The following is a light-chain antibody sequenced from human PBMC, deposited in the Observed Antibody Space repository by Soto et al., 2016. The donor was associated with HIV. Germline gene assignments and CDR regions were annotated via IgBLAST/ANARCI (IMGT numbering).Light chain of an antibody. CDR3: QSTDSSNTYRV. V-gene: IGLV3-25*03. CDR2: KDS. J-gene: IGLJ3*02. Sequence: SYELTQPPSVSLSPRTDGQDHLLWRCIVKQYAYWYQQKPGQASVLIIYKDSERPSGIPERFSGSSSGTTVTLTISGVQAEDEADYYCQSTDSSNTYRVFGGGSKLTV. CDR1: IVKQY.